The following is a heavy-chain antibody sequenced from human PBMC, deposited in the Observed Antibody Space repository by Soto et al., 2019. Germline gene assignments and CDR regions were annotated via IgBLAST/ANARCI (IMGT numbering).Heavy chain of an antibody. CDR1: GFTFSDHY. V-gene: IGHV3-72*01. J-gene: IGHJ6*02. Sequence: GGSLRLSCAASGFTFSDHYMDWGRQGPGKGLEGVGRTRNKANSYTTEYAASVKGRFTISRDDSKNSLYLQMNSLKTEDTAVYYCARELLFGRRDGMDVWGQGTTVTVSS. CDR2: TRNKANSYTT. D-gene: IGHD3-3*01. CDR3: ARELLFGRRDGMDV.